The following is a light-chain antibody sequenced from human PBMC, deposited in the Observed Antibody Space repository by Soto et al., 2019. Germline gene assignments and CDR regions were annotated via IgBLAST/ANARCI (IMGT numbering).Light chain of an antibody. Sequence: EIVMTQSPATLSVSPGERATLFCRASQSVSSNLAWYQQKPGQAPRLLIYGASTRATGIPARFSGSGSGTEFTLTISSLQSEDFAGYYCQQYNNWRTFGQGTKV. V-gene: IGKV3-15*01. CDR3: QQYNNWRT. CDR1: QSVSSN. CDR2: GAS. J-gene: IGKJ1*01.